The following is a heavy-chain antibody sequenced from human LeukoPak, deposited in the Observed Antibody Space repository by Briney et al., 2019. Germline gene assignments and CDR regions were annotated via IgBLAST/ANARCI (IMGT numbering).Heavy chain of an antibody. J-gene: IGHJ4*02. CDR2: IRYDGSNK. Sequence: GGSLRLSCAASGFTFSSYGMHWVRQAPGKGLEWVAFIRYDGSNKYYADSVKGRFTISRDNSKNTLYLQMNSLRAEDTAVYYCAKTLGAYCGGDCYSLDYFDYWGQGTLVTVSS. CDR1: GFTFSSYG. D-gene: IGHD2-21*02. V-gene: IGHV3-30*02. CDR3: AKTLGAYCGGDCYSLDYFDY.